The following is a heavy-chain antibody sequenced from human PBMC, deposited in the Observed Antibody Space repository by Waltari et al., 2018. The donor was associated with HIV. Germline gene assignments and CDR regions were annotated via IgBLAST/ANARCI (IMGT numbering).Heavy chain of an antibody. CDR2: INTAPGNP. J-gene: IGHJ5*02. D-gene: IGHD6-6*01. V-gene: IGHV7-4-1*02. Sequence: QVQLVQSGSELKKPGASVRVSCKDSGYSITSHAINWARQAPGQGLEWMGWINTAPGNPSSSPGFTGRFVFSLDSSVSTAYLQISSLMVDDTALYYCARTLVSSRLVRFDPWGQGTLVTVSS. CDR1: GYSITSHA. CDR3: ARTLVSSRLVRFDP.